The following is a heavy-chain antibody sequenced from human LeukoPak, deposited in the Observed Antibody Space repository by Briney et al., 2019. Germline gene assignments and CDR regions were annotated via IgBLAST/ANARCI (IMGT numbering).Heavy chain of an antibody. CDR1: GYTFTGYY. CDR3: ARVISGWYGIDY. CDR2: ISAYNGNT. J-gene: IGHJ4*02. D-gene: IGHD6-19*01. V-gene: IGHV1-18*04. Sequence: ASVKVSCKASGYTFTGYYMHWVRQAPGQGLEWMGWISAYNGNTNYAQKLQGRVTMTTDTSTSTAYMELRSLRSDDTAVYYCARVISGWYGIDYWGQGTLVTVSS.